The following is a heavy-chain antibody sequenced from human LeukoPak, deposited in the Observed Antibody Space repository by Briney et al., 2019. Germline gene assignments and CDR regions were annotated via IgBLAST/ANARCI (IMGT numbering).Heavy chain of an antibody. CDR3: ARGRAAVAGTTGNEWFDP. CDR1: GYSISSGYY. V-gene: IGHV4-38-2*02. Sequence: SETLSFTCTVSGYSISSGYYWGWIRQPPGKGLEWIGSIYHSGSTYYNPSLKSRVTISVDTSKNQFSLKLSSVTAADTAVYYCARGRAAVAGTTGNEWFDPWGQGTLVTVSS. J-gene: IGHJ5*02. D-gene: IGHD6-19*01. CDR2: IYHSGST.